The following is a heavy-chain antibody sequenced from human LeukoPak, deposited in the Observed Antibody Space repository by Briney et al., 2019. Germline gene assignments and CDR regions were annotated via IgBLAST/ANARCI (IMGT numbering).Heavy chain of an antibody. CDR3: ARDPKHPYYYDSSGYYLN. CDR1: GYTFTGYY. J-gene: IGHJ4*02. D-gene: IGHD3-22*01. V-gene: IGHV1-2*02. Sequence: ASVKVSCKASGYTFTGYYMHLVRQAPGQGLEWMGWINPNSGGTNYAQKFQGRVTMTRDTSISTAYMELSRLRSDDTAVYYCARDPKHPYYYDSSGYYLNWGQGTLVTVSS. CDR2: INPNSGGT.